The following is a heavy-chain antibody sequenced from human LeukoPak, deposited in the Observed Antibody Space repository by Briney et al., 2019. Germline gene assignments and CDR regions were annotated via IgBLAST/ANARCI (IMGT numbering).Heavy chain of an antibody. D-gene: IGHD2-2*01. CDR1: GGSISSGDYY. CDR3: ASTNCGSASCYRANWFDP. CDR2: IYDSGST. Sequence: SETLSLTCTVSGGSISSGDYYWSWIRQPPGKGLEWIGYIYDSGSTFHYNPSLKSRVNISVDTSKNQLSLRLSSVTAVDTAVYYCASTNCGSASCYRANWFDPWGQGTLVTVSS. V-gene: IGHV4-30-4*08. J-gene: IGHJ5*02.